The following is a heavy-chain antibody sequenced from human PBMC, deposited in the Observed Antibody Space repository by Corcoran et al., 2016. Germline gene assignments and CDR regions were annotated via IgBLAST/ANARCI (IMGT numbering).Heavy chain of an antibody. D-gene: IGHD3-22*01. V-gene: IGHV4-31*03. J-gene: IGHJ2*01. CDR1: GGSISSGGYY. CDR2: IYYSGST. CDR3: ARDKAYYDSSGYYYWYFDL. Sequence: QVQLQESGPGLVKPSQTLSLTCTVSGGSISSGGYYWSWIRQHPGKGLEWIGYIYYSGSTYYNPSLKSRVTISVDTSKNQFSLKLSSVTAADTAGYYCARDKAYYDSSGYYYWYFDLWGRGTLVTVSS.